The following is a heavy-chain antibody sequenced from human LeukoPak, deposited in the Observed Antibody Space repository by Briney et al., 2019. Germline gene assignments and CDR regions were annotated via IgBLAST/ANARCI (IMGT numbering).Heavy chain of an antibody. D-gene: IGHD3-10*01. CDR3: AKHSVLSGSGYAFDI. CDR2: IHYSGGT. J-gene: IGHJ3*02. V-gene: IGHV4-59*08. CDR1: GGSISNYY. Sequence: SETLSLTCTVSGGSISNYYWSWIRQSPGKGLEWIGYIHYSGGTKYNPSLKSRVIISVDMSMNQFSLKLSSVTAADTDMYYCAKHSVLSGSGYAFDIWGQGTAVTVSS.